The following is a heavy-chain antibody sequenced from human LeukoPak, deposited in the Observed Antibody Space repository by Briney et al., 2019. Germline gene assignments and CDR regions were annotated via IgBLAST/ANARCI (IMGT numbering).Heavy chain of an antibody. CDR2: IIPIFGTA. CDR3: ATSSEWASYYDILTGYYTT. Sequence: SVKVSCKASGGTFSSYAISWVRQAPGQGLEWMGGIIPIFGTANYAQKFQGRVTITADKSTSTAYMELSSLRSEDTAVYYCATSSEWASYYDILTGYYTTWGQGTQVTVSS. J-gene: IGHJ4*02. CDR1: GGTFSSYA. D-gene: IGHD3-9*01. V-gene: IGHV1-69*06.